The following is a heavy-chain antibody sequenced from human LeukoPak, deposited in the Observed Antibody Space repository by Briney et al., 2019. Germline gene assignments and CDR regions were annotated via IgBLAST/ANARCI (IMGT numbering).Heavy chain of an antibody. CDR1: GYTFTGYY. CDR3: ARDRDYFFDY. V-gene: IGHV1-2*02. J-gene: IGHJ4*02. D-gene: IGHD2-21*02. Sequence: GASVKVSCKASGYTFTGYYMHWVRQAPGQGLEWMGWINPNSGGTNYAQKFQGRVTMTRDTSISSAYMELSRLTSDDTAVYYCARDRDYFFDYWGQGTLVTVSS. CDR2: INPNSGGT.